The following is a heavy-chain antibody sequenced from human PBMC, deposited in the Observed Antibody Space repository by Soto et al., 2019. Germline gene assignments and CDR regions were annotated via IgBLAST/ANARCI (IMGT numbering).Heavy chain of an antibody. V-gene: IGHV3-30*18. CDR2: ISYDGSNK. Sequence: GGSLRLSCAASGFTFSSYGMHWVRQAPGKGLEWVAVISYDGSNKYYADSVKGRFTISRDNSKNTLYLQMNSLRAEDTAVYYCAKAPSYGSGKEPNWFDPWGQGTLVTAPQ. J-gene: IGHJ5*02. CDR3: AKAPSYGSGKEPNWFDP. CDR1: GFTFSSYG. D-gene: IGHD3-10*01.